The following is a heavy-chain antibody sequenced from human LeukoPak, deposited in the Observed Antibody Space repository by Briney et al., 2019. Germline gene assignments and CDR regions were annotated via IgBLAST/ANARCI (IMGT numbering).Heavy chain of an antibody. CDR3: ARNPVTTLFGFDY. D-gene: IGHD4-17*01. V-gene: IGHV4-34*01. J-gene: IGHJ4*02. Sequence: SETLSLTCAVYGVSFSGYYWSWIRQPPGKGLEWIGEINHSGSTKYNPSLKSRVTISVDTSKNQFSLRLSSVTAADTAVSYCARNPVTTLFGFDYWGQGTMVTVSS. CDR1: GVSFSGYY. CDR2: INHSGST.